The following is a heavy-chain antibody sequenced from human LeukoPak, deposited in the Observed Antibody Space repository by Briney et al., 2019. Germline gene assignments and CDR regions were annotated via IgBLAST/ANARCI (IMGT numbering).Heavy chain of an antibody. V-gene: IGHV4-30-2*01. J-gene: IGHJ5*02. CDR3: AREIVVVPAATRNYNWFDP. Sequence: PSETLSLTCAVSGGSISSGGYSWSWIRQPPGKGLEWIGYIYHSGSTYYNPSLKSRVTISVDRSKNQFSLKLSSVTAADTAVYYCAREIVVVPAATRNYNWFDPWGQGTLVTVSS. CDR1: GGSISSGGYS. D-gene: IGHD2-2*01. CDR2: IYHSGST.